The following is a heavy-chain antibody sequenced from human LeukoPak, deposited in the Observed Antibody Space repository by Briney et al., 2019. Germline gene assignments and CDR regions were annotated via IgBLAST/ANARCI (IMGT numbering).Heavy chain of an antibody. D-gene: IGHD3-3*01. CDR1: GGTFSSYA. CDR3: ARGSGFLEWLGSDRYYFDY. CDR2: IIPIFGTA. J-gene: IGHJ4*02. Sequence: SVKVSCKASGGTFSSYAISWVRQAPGQGLEWMGGIIPIFGTANYAQKFQGRVTITTDESTSTAYMELSSLRSEDTAVYYCARGSGFLEWLGSDRYYFDYWGQGTLVTVSS. V-gene: IGHV1-69*05.